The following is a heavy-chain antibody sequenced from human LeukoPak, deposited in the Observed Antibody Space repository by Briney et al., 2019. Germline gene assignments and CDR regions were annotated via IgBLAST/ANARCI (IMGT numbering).Heavy chain of an antibody. Sequence: TGGSLRLSCAASGFTFDDYAMSWVRQAPGKGLEWVSGITWNGGSTGYADSVKGRFTISRDNAKNSLYLQMNILRAEDTALYYCARQGGDITGTTSSYYYYYLDVWGKGTTVTVSS. CDR2: ITWNGGST. J-gene: IGHJ6*03. CDR3: ARQGGDITGTTSSYYYYYLDV. V-gene: IGHV3-20*04. CDR1: GFTFDDYA. D-gene: IGHD1-7*01.